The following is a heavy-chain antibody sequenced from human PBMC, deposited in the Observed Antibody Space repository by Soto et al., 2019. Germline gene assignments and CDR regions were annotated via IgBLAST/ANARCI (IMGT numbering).Heavy chain of an antibody. V-gene: IGHV1-2*02. CDR3: AREGSSSSKYFQH. J-gene: IGHJ1*01. CDR1: GYTFTGYY. D-gene: IGHD6-6*01. CDR2: INPNSGAT. Sequence: QVQLVQSGAEVKKPGASVKVSCKASGYTFTGYYMHWVRQAPGQGLEWMGWINPNSGATNYAQKFQGRVTMTRDTSLSTAYMELYTLTSDDTAMYYCAREGSSSSKYFQHWGQGTLVTVSS.